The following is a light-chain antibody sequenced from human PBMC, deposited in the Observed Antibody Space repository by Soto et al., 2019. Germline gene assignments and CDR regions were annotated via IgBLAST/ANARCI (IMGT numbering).Light chain of an antibody. CDR1: QSISSW. V-gene: IGKV1-5*01. CDR2: AAS. J-gene: IGKJ1*01. Sequence: DIHMNQSPSTVSASVGDTVAITCRASQSISSWLAWYQQKPGKAPKLLIYAASTLQSGVPSRFSGSGSGTDFTLTISCLQSEDFATYYCQQYHIYSGTFGQGTKVDIK. CDR3: QQYHIYSGT.